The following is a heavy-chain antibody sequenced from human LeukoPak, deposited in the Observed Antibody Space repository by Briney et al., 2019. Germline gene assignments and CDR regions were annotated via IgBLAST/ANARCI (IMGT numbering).Heavy chain of an antibody. CDR2: VYFSGST. Sequence: SETLSLTCTASGGTITSFYWSWIRQPPGKGLEWIGYVYFSGSTNYNPSLKGRVTMSVDTSKNQFSLKLSSVTAADTAVYCCARWFGRFLDHWGQGTLVTVSS. D-gene: IGHD3-10*01. V-gene: IGHV4-59*01. J-gene: IGHJ4*02. CDR1: GGTITSFY. CDR3: ARWFGRFLDH.